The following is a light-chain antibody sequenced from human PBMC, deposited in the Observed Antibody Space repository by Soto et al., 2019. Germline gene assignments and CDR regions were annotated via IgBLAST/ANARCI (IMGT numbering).Light chain of an antibody. V-gene: IGKV3-20*01. CDR3: QQYGSSPRT. CDR2: GAS. J-gene: IGKJ1*01. CDR1: QTVRSSS. Sequence: ETVMTQSPATLSVSPGEGATLSCRASQTVRSSSLAWYQQKPGQAPRLLIFGASTRAAGFPDRFSGSGSGTDFTLTISRLEHEDFAVYYCQQYGSSPRTFGQGTKVDIK.